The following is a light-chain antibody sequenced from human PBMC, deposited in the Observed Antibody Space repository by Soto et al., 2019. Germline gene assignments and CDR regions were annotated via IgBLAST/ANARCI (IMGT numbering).Light chain of an antibody. J-gene: IGLJ2*01. CDR1: SSDVGYYNS. CDR3: SSYAGRDNVI. V-gene: IGLV2-8*01. Sequence: QSVLTQPPSASGSPGQSVTISCTGTSSDVGYYNSVSWYQQHPGKAPKLMISAVDRRPSGVPARFSGSKSGNTASLTVSGLQAEDEADYYCSSYAGRDNVIFGGGTKVTVL. CDR2: AVD.